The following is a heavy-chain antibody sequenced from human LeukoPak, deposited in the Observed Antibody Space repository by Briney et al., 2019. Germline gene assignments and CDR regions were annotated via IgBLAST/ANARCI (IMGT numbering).Heavy chain of an antibody. Sequence: GGSLRLSCAASGFTFSSYWMSWVRQAPGKGLEWVAVISYDGSNKYYADSVKGRFTISRDNSKNTLYLQMNSLRAEDTAVYYCAKDTCGGDCYSLDYWGQGTLVTVSS. D-gene: IGHD2-21*02. J-gene: IGHJ4*02. CDR1: GFTFSSYW. V-gene: IGHV3-30*18. CDR2: ISYDGSNK. CDR3: AKDTCGGDCYSLDY.